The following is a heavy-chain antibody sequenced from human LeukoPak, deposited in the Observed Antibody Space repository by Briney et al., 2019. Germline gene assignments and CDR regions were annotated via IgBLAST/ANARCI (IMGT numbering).Heavy chain of an antibody. D-gene: IGHD3-22*01. J-gene: IGHJ4*02. CDR2: LSTDGNST. Sequence: GGSLRLSCAASGITFSSYWMHWVRQVPGKGLVWVSRLSTDGNSTNYADSVKGRFTISRDNAKNTLYLQMNSLRAEDTALYYCARSRHSYDSSGFPHYWGQGTLVTVSS. CDR3: ARSRHSYDSSGFPHY. V-gene: IGHV3-74*01. CDR1: GITFSSYW.